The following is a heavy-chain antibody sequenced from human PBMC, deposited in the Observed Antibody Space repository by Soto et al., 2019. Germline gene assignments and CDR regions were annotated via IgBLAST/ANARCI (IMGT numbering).Heavy chain of an antibody. CDR3: ARDFGGNDAFDI. J-gene: IGHJ3*02. V-gene: IGHV4-61*01. CDR2: IYYSGST. CDR1: GTSVSSCRSY. Sequence: SETPSLTCPIAGTSVSSCRSYWHWNMQPPGKGLEYIGYIYYSGSTTYNPSLKSRVTISVDTSKNQFSLKLSSVTAADTAVYYCARDFGGNDAFDIWGPGTMVTVS. D-gene: IGHD3-3*01.